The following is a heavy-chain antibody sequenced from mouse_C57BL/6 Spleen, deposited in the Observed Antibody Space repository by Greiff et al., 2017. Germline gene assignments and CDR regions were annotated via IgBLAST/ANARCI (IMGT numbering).Heavy chain of an antibody. CDR2: LDPSDSYT. Sequence: QVQLKQPGAELVMPGASVKLSCKASGYTFTSYWMHWVKQRPGQGLEWIGELDPSDSYTNYNQKFKGKSTLTVDQSHSTAYMLLSILASEDSAVYYCERSRGYYDYDGAWFAYWGQGTLVTVSA. CDR3: ERSRGYYDYDGAWFAY. CDR1: GYTFTSYW. D-gene: IGHD2-4*01. J-gene: IGHJ3*01. V-gene: IGHV1-69*01.